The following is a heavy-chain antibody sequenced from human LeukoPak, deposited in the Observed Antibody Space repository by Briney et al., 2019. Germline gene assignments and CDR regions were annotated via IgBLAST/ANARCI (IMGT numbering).Heavy chain of an antibody. J-gene: IGHJ4*02. CDR2: ITASSTAI. CDR1: GFTFNTYT. V-gene: IGHV3-21*01. CDR3: ARLGYCSGGSSTCNY. D-gene: IGHD2-15*01. Sequence: GGSLRLSCAASGFTFNTYTMNWVRQAPGKGLEWVSSITASSTAIYSADSVKGRFTISRDNAKNSLYLQMNSLRAEDTAVYYCARLGYCSGGSSTCNYWGQGTLVTVSS.